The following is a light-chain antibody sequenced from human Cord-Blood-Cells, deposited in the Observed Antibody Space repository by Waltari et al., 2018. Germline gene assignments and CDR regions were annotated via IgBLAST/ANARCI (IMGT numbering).Light chain of an antibody. CDR1: TLGEKF. V-gene: IGLV3-1*01. J-gene: IGLJ1*01. CDR3: QAWDSSTVF. CDR2: KAS. Sequence: SYELTHPPSLSVSPGQTASITCPGDTLGEKFVCWYQQKPGQSPVLVIYKASKRPTWIPEQFSGSNSGNTATLSSSGTQAMYEADYCCQAWDSSTVFFGTGTKVTVL.